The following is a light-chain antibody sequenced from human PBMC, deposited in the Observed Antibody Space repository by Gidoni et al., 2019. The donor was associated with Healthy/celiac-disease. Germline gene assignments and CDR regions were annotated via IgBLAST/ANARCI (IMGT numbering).Light chain of an antibody. Sequence: DIQMTQSPSSLSASVGDRVTITCRASQSISNYLNWYQQKPGKAPKLLIYAASSLQSGVPSRFSGSGSGPDFTLTISSLQPEDFATYYCQQSYRTLFTFGPGTKVDIK. CDR2: AAS. J-gene: IGKJ3*01. CDR1: QSISNY. V-gene: IGKV1-39*01. CDR3: QQSYRTLFT.